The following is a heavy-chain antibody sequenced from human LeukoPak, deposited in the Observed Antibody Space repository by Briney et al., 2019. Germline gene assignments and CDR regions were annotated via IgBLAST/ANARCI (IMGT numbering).Heavy chain of an antibody. Sequence: SETLSLTCTVSGGSISGYYWTWIRQPPGQGLEWIAYIHSNGYTNYNPSLRGRVTISVDPSKNQFSLTVTPVTAADTAIYYCAQRQGPMSGTYDYFDPWGQGALVTVSS. V-gene: IGHV4-4*09. CDR3: AQRQGPMSGTYDYFDP. J-gene: IGHJ5*02. D-gene: IGHD1-26*01. CDR2: IHSNGYT. CDR1: GGSISGYY.